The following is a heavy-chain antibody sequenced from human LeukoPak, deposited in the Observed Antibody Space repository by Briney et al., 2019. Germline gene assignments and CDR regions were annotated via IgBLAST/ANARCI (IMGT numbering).Heavy chain of an antibody. CDR3: ARDPSRFIVVVTASERPRDNWFDP. Sequence: ASVKVSCKASGYTFTGYYMHWVRQAPGQGLEWMGWINPNSGGTNYAQKFQGRVTMTRDTSISTAYMELGRLRSDDTAVYYCARDPSRFIVVVTASERPRDNWFDPWGQGTLVTVSS. D-gene: IGHD2-21*02. J-gene: IGHJ5*02. CDR1: GYTFTGYY. CDR2: INPNSGGT. V-gene: IGHV1-2*02.